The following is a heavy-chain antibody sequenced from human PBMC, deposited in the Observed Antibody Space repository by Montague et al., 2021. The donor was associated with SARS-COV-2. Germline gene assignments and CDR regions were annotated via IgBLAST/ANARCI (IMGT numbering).Heavy chain of an antibody. CDR2: IYYSGST. V-gene: IGHV4-39*02. CDR3: ARTSRGSGYQSFPHDAFAI. D-gene: IGHD3-22*01. J-gene: IGHJ3*02. Sequence: SETLSLTCTVSRGSISSSSYYWGWIRQPPGKGLEWIGNIYYSGSTYQNPSLKSRVIMSVDTSKNHFSLKLSSMTAADTAVYYCARTSRGSGYQSFPHDAFAIWGQGTLVTVSS. CDR1: RGSISSSSYY.